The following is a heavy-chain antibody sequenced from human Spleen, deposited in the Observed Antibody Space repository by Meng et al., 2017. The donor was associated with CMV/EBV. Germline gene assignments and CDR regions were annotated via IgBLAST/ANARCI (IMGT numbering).Heavy chain of an antibody. D-gene: IGHD2-15*01. CDR1: GFTFGSYT. V-gene: IGHV3-21*01. CDR3: ARGGGYFDY. J-gene: IGHJ4*02. CDR2: ITASSSYM. Sequence: SLKISCAASGFTFGSYTINWVRQAPGKGLEWVSSITASSSYMYYADSVKGRFTISRDNGQNSLYLQMKYLRAEDTAVYYCARGGGYFDYWGQGTLVTVSS.